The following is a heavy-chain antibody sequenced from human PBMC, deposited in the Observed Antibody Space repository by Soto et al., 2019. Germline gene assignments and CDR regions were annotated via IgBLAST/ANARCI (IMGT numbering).Heavy chain of an antibody. V-gene: IGHV3-33*01. CDR2: IWYDGSNK. J-gene: IGHJ6*02. CDR3: ARDGGLLWFGEEYYGMDV. D-gene: IGHD3-10*01. Sequence: QVQLVESGGGVVQPGRSLRLSCAASGFTFSSYGMHWVRQAPGKGLEWGAVIWYDGSNKYYADSVKGRFTISRDNSKNTLYMQMNSLRAEDTAVYYCARDGGLLWFGEEYYGMDVWGQGTTVTVSS. CDR1: GFTFSSYG.